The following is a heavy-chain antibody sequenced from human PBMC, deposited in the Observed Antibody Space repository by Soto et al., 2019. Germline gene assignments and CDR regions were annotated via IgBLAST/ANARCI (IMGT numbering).Heavy chain of an antibody. CDR2: INSDGSST. CDR3: ARVRYSGMDV. CDR1: GFTFSSYW. Sequence: EVQLVESGGGLVQPGGSLRLSCAASGFTFSSYWMHWIRHAPGKGLVWVSRINSDGSSTSYADSVKGGFTISSDNAKNTLYLPMNSLRAEHTAVYYCARVRYSGMDVWGQGTTVTVSS. J-gene: IGHJ6*02. D-gene: IGHD3-9*01. V-gene: IGHV3-74*01.